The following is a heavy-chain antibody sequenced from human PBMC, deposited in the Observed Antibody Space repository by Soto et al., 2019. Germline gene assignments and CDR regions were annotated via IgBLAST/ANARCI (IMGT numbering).Heavy chain of an antibody. D-gene: IGHD3-3*01. J-gene: IGHJ5*02. CDR3: ARGQRFSDWFDP. V-gene: IGHV4-4*07. CDR2: IYSSGST. CDR1: GGAIGSHY. Sequence: SETLSLTCTISGGAIGSHYWTWIRQPAGKGLEWIGRIYSSGSTQYNPSLQSRVTMSLDTSKNQFSLRLESVTAADTAVYYCARGQRFSDWFDPWGQGXLVTVSS.